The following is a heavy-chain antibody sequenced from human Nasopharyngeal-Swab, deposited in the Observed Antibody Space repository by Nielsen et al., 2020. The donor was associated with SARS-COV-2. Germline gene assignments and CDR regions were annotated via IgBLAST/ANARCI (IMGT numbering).Heavy chain of an antibody. D-gene: IGHD3-22*01. J-gene: IGHJ4*02. CDR1: GFTFSDYY. CDR3: ASSYYDSSGYYPDY. Sequence: GESLKISCAASGFTFSDYYMSWIRQAPGKGLEWVSYISSSGSTIYYADSVKGRFTISRDNAKNSLYLRMNSLRAEDTAVYYCASSYYDSSGYYPDYWGQGTLVTVSS. V-gene: IGHV3-11*01. CDR2: ISSSGSTI.